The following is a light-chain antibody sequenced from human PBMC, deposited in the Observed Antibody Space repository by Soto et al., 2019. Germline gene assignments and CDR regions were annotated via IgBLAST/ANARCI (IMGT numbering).Light chain of an antibody. J-gene: IGLJ2*01. V-gene: IGLV1-51*01. Sequence: QSVLTQPPSVSAAPGQKVTISCSGGSSNIGTNNVCWYQHVPGTAPKILIFDNSNRPSGIPERFAGSKSGTSATLGITGLQTGDAADYYCAAWDSSLSAVVFGGGTKLTVL. CDR2: DNS. CDR3: AAWDSSLSAVV. CDR1: SSNIGTNN.